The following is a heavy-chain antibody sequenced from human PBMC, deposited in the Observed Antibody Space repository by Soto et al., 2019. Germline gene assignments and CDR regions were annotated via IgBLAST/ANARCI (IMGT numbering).Heavy chain of an antibody. CDR3: ATCRRYYYYYGVDV. J-gene: IGHJ6*02. CDR2: IIDSGGST. CDR1: GFTFSSCA. Sequence: EVPLLESGGGLEQPGGSLRLSCAASGFTFSSCAMGWVRQAPGKGLEWVSDIIDSGGSTYYADTVKGRFTIPSTHSNRTLYLQMYTLSAEDTALYYCATCRRYYYYYGVDVWPQGTTVTVSS. V-gene: IGHV3-23*01.